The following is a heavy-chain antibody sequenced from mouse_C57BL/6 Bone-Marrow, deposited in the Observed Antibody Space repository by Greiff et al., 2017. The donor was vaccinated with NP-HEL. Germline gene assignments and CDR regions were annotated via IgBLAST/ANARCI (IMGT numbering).Heavy chain of an antibody. V-gene: IGHV1-63*01. Sequence: QVQLKESGAKLVRPGTSVKMSCKASGYTFTNYWIGWAKQRPGHGLEWIGDIYPGGGYTNYNEKFKGKATLTAAKSSSTAYMQFSSLTSEDSAIYYCARWVYYGSSYWYFDVWGTGTTVTVSS. CDR3: ARWVYYGSSYWYFDV. CDR2: IYPGGGYT. D-gene: IGHD1-1*01. J-gene: IGHJ1*03. CDR1: GYTFTNYW.